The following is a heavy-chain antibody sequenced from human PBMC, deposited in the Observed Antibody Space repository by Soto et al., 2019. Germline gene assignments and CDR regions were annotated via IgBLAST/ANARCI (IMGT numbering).Heavy chain of an antibody. V-gene: IGHV3-33*01. CDR1: GFTFSSYG. CDR3: ARALDGYSAEIDY. Sequence: QVQLVESGGGVVQPGRSLRLSCAASGFTFSSYGMHWVRQAPGKGLEWVAVIWYDGSNKYYADSVKGRFTISRDNSKNTRYLQMNSLRAEDTAVYYCARALDGYSAEIDYWGQGTLVTVSS. J-gene: IGHJ4*02. D-gene: IGHD4-4*01. CDR2: IWYDGSNK.